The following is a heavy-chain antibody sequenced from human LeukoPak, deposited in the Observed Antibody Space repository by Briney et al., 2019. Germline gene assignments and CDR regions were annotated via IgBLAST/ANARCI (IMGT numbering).Heavy chain of an antibody. Sequence: PSETLSLTCAVYGVSFSGYYWSWIRQPPGKGLEWIGEINHSGSTNYNPSLKSRVTISVDTSKNQFSLKLSSVTAADTAVYYCARGVVPAAMSYWGQGTLVTVSS. J-gene: IGHJ4*02. D-gene: IGHD2-2*01. CDR1: GVSFSGYY. CDR2: INHSGST. V-gene: IGHV4-34*01. CDR3: ARGVVPAAMSY.